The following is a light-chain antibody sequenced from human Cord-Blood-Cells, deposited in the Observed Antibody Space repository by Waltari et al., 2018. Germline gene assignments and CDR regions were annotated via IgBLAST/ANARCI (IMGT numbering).Light chain of an antibody. CDR3: SSYTSSSTVV. CDR2: DVS. Sequence: SALTQPASVSGSPGQSITISCPGTSSDVGGYNYVPWYQQHPGKAPKLMIFDVSNRPSGVSNRFSGSKSGNTASLTISGLQAEDEADYYCSSYTSSSTVVFGGGTKLTVL. V-gene: IGLV2-14*03. CDR1: SSDVGGYNY. J-gene: IGLJ2*01.